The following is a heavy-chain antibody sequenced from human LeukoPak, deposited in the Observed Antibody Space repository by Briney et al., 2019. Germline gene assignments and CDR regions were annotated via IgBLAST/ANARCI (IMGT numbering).Heavy chain of an antibody. CDR1: GFTFSSYS. CDR3: ARERTGEIDY. Sequence: GGSLRLSCAASGFTFSSYSMNWVRQAPGKVLEWVSYISSSSSTIYYADSVKGRFTISRDNAKNSLYLQMNSLRAEDTAVYYCARERTGEIDYWGQGTLVTVSS. D-gene: IGHD7-27*01. V-gene: IGHV3-48*04. CDR2: ISSSSSTI. J-gene: IGHJ4*02.